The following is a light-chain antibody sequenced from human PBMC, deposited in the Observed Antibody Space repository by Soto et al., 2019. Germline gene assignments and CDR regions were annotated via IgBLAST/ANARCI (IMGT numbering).Light chain of an antibody. CDR2: DDS. J-gene: IGLJ1*01. CDR1: SSDVGGYNY. V-gene: IGLV2-14*01. CDR3: SSYTSSSTRV. Sequence: QSALTQPASVSGSPGQSITISCTGTSSDVGGYNYVSWYQQHPGKAPKLMIYDDSNRPSGVSNRFSGSNSGNTASLTIAGLHAEDEAYYYCSSYTSSSTRVFGTGTKLTVL.